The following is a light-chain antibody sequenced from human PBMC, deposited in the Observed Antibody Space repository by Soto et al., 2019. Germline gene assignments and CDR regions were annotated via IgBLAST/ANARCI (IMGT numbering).Light chain of an antibody. J-gene: IGKJ4*01. CDR3: QQYDDYPLT. V-gene: IGKV1-5*01. CDR1: QSIKNW. Sequence: DIQMTQSPSTLSASVGDRVTITCRASQSIKNWLAWFQQKPGTAPKFLIYDASTLESGVPSRFSGSGSGTEFTLTISSLQADDFATYFCQQYDDYPLTFGGGTKVEIK. CDR2: DAS.